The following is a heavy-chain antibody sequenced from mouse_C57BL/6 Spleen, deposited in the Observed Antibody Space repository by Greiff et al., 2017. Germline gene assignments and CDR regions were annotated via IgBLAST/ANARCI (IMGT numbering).Heavy chain of an antibody. J-gene: IGHJ2*01. D-gene: IGHD1-1*01. CDR2: IDPEDGET. V-gene: IGHV14-2*01. CDR3: AYYDSSSFDC. Sequence: EVQLQQSGAELVKPGASVKLSCTASGFNINDYYMHWVKQRPEQGLEWIGRIDPEDGETKYATKFQGKATITADTSSNTAYLQLSSLTSEDTAVYYCAYYDSSSFDCGGQGTTLTVSS. CDR1: GFNINDYY.